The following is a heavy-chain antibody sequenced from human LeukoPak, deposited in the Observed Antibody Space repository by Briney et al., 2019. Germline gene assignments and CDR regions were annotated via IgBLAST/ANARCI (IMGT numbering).Heavy chain of an antibody. Sequence: PSETLSLTCAVYGGSFSGYYWSWIRQPPGKGLEWIGEINHSGSTNYNPSLKSRVTISVDTSKNQFSLKLSSVTAADTAVYYCARGRRDYVWGSCRYSPIDYWGQGTLVTVSS. D-gene: IGHD3-16*02. J-gene: IGHJ4*02. CDR2: INHSGST. CDR3: ARGRRDYVWGSCRYSPIDY. CDR1: GGSFSGYY. V-gene: IGHV4-34*01.